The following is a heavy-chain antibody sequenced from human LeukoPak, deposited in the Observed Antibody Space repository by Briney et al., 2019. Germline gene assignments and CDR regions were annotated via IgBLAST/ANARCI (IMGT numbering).Heavy chain of an antibody. CDR1: GYTFTGYY. J-gene: IGHJ4*02. D-gene: IGHD4-23*01. Sequence: GSVTVSCKASGYTFTGYYMHWVRQAPGQGLEGMGWINPNSGGTNYAQKFQGRVTMTRDTSISTAYMELSRLRSDDTAVYYCAREVWVTPYFDYWGQGTLVTVSS. V-gene: IGHV1-2*02. CDR2: INPNSGGT. CDR3: AREVWVTPYFDY.